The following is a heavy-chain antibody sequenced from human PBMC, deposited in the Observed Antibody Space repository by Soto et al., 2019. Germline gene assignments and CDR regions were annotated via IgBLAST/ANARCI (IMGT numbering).Heavy chain of an antibody. CDR3: ATSGGSALAFDI. Sequence: EVQLVEAGGGLVKPGGSLRLSCAASGFTLRSYSMNWVRQAPGKGLEWVSYISSSSRYIYYADSGKGRFTISRDNAKNSLYLQMNSLRVEDTAVYYCATSGGSALAFDIWGQGTMVTVSS. CDR2: ISSSSRYI. CDR1: GFTLRSYS. V-gene: IGHV3-21*02. D-gene: IGHD3-10*01. J-gene: IGHJ3*02.